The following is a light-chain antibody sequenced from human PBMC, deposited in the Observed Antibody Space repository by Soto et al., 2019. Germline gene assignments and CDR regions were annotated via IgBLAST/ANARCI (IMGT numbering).Light chain of an antibody. CDR3: GAWDSSLSAVV. J-gene: IGLJ2*01. Sequence: QSVLTQPPSVSAAPGRKVTISCSGGSFNIGNNYVSWYQQLPGTAPKLLIYDNNKRPSGIPDRFSGSKSGTSATLGITGLQTGDEADYYCGAWDSSLSAVVFGGGTKVTVL. V-gene: IGLV1-51*01. CDR2: DNN. CDR1: SFNIGNNY.